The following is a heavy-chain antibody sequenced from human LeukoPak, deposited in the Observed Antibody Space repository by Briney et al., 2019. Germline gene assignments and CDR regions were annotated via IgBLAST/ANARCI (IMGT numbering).Heavy chain of an antibody. D-gene: IGHD6-6*01. J-gene: IGHJ4*02. CDR1: GFTPSSYA. V-gene: IGHV3-23*01. CDR2: ISGTGGST. Sequence: GGSLRLSCAPSGFTPSSYAMSWVRQAPGKGLEWVSAISGTGGSTYYADSVKGRFTISRDNSKNTLYLQMNSLRADDTAVYYCAKQKTYSSAYYFDCWGQGTLVTVSS. CDR3: AKQKTYSSAYYFDC.